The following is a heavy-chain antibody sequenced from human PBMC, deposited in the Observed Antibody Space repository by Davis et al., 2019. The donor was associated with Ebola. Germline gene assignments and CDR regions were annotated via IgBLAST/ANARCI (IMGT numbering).Heavy chain of an antibody. CDR3: ARDLGYYYDSSGYYAIRYFDL. J-gene: IGHJ2*01. CDR2: IYFSVST. Sequence: SETLSLTCAVSAASISSYYWSWIRQPPGKGLEWTGYIYFSVSTNYNPSLKSRVTISVDTSKNPFSLKLSSVTAADTAVYYCARDLGYYYDSSGYYAIRYFDLWGRGTLVTVSS. V-gene: IGHV4-59*01. D-gene: IGHD3-22*01. CDR1: AASISSYY.